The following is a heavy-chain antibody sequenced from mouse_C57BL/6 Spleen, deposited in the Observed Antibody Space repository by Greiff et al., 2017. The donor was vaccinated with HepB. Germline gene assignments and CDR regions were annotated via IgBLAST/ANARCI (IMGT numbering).Heavy chain of an antibody. CDR3: ARDDYYAKGY. J-gene: IGHJ4*01. Sequence: QVQLQQPGAELVKPGASVKLSCKASGYTFTSYWMHWVKQRPGQGLEWIGMIHPNSGSTNYNEKFKSKATLTVDKSSSTAYMQLSSLASEDSAVYYCARDDYYAKGYWGQRTSVSVSS. CDR2: IHPNSGST. V-gene: IGHV1-64*01. CDR1: GYTFTSYW.